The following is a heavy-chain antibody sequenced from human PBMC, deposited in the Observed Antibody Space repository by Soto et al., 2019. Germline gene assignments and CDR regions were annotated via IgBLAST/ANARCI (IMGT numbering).Heavy chain of an antibody. V-gene: IGHV3-53*01. J-gene: IGHJ3*01. D-gene: IGHD1-1*01. CDR1: GLTISGKKY. CDR3: ATWHEREHAYDV. CDR2: LYDVDGS. Sequence: DVQLVESGGGLIQPGESLRLSCAAFGLTISGKKYVAWVHQAPGKGLEWVSALYDVDGSFYADSVKGRFTTSSDSSKTTVYLQMNDLRPDDTAVYYCATWHEREHAYDVWGQVTTVTVSS.